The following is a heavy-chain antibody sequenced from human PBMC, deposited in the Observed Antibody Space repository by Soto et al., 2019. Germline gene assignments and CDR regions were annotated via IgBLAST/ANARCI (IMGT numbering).Heavy chain of an antibody. Sequence: ASVKVSCKASGYTFTSYGISWVRQAPGQGLEWMGWISAYNGNTNYAQKLQGRVTMTTDTSTSTAYMELRSLRSDDTAVYYCASHSASGWLDYFDPWGQGTLVTVSS. CDR3: ASHSASGWLDYFDP. CDR2: ISAYNGNT. D-gene: IGHD6-19*01. J-gene: IGHJ4*02. CDR1: GYTFTSYG. V-gene: IGHV1-18*01.